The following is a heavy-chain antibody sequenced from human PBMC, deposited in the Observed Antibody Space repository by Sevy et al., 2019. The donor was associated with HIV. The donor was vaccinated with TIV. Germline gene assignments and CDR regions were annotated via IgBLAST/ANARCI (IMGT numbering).Heavy chain of an antibody. Sequence: GGSLRLSCAASGFTFSSYWMNWVRQAPGKGLEWVANIKEAGSDKYHVDSVKGRFTISRDNAQNSLYLEMNSLRAEDTAVYYVSRWDVWGKGTTVTVSS. CDR3: SRWDV. CDR2: IKEAGSDK. J-gene: IGHJ6*04. CDR1: GFTFSSYW. V-gene: IGHV3-7*01.